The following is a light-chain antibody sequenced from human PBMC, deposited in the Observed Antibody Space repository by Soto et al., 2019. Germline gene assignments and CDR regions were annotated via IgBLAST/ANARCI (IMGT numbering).Light chain of an antibody. CDR3: QQYGNSPWT. CDR2: AAS. Sequence: EIVLTQSPGTLSLSPGKRATLSCRASQTVSNRYVAWYQHKPGQAPRVLIYAASNRTPGIPDRFSGSGSGAEFTLTISRLEPEDFAVYYCQQYGNSPWTFGQGTKVDIK. J-gene: IGKJ1*01. CDR1: QTVSNRY. V-gene: IGKV3-20*01.